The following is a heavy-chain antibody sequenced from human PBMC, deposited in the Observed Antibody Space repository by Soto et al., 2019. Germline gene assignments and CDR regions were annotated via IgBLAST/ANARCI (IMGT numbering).Heavy chain of an antibody. CDR2: IYYNGRA. D-gene: IGHD3-22*01. Sequence: PSETLSLTCTVSGGSISSYYWTWIRQPPGKGLEYIGYIYYNGRANYNPSLKSRVTISVDTSKNQFSLKLSSVTAADTAVYYCARTKPTYYDSSAHDYWGQGTLVTVSS. J-gene: IGHJ4*02. V-gene: IGHV4-59*01. CDR1: GGSISSYY. CDR3: ARTKPTYYDSSAHDY.